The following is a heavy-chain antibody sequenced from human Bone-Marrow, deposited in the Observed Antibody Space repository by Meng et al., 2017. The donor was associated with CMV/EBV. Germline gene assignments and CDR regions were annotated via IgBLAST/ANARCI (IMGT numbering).Heavy chain of an antibody. CDR3: AREGWFGEFGFEY. J-gene: IGHJ4*02. D-gene: IGHD3-10*01. V-gene: IGHV3-21*01. CDR1: GFTFSSYS. Sequence: GESLKISCAASGFTFSSYSMNWVRQAPGKGLEWVSSISSSSSYIYYADSVKGRFTISRDNAKNSLYLQMNSLRAEDTAVYYCAREGWFGEFGFEYWGQGTLVTVSS. CDR2: ISSSSSYI.